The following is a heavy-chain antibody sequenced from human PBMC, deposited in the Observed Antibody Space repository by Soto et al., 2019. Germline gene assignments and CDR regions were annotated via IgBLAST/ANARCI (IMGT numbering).Heavy chain of an antibody. Sequence: SETLSLTCTVSGGSISSYYWSWIRQPAGKGLEWIGRIYTSGSTNYNPSLKSRVTMSVDTSKNQFSLKLSSVTAADTAVYYCARDPRGVAARPGAWFDPWGQGILVTVSS. CDR3: ARDPRGVAARPGAWFDP. CDR2: IYTSGST. V-gene: IGHV4-4*07. J-gene: IGHJ5*02. CDR1: GGSISSYY. D-gene: IGHD6-6*01.